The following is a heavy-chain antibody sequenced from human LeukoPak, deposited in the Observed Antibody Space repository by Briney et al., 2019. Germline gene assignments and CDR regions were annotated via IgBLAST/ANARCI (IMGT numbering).Heavy chain of an antibody. J-gene: IGHJ4*02. V-gene: IGHV4-34*01. Sequence: PSETLSLTCAVYGGSFSGYYWSWIRQPPGKGLEWTGEIDHSGSTNYNPSLKSRVTISVDTSKNQFSLKLSSVTAADTAVYYCARGVTVTYFDYWGQGTLVTVSS. CDR2: IDHSGST. CDR1: GGSFSGYY. D-gene: IGHD4-17*01. CDR3: ARGVTVTYFDY.